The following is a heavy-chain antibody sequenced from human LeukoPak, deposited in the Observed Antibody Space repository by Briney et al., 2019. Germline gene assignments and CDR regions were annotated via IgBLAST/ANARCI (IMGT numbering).Heavy chain of an antibody. CDR3: AKARWETQYYDFWSGYYPFDY. CDR1: GFTFSSYA. D-gene: IGHD3-3*01. CDR2: ISGSGGST. V-gene: IGHV3-23*01. J-gene: IGHJ4*02. Sequence: GGSLRLSCAASGFTFSSYAMSWVRQAPGKGLEWVSAISGSGGSTYYADSVKGRFTISRDNSKNTLYLQMNSLRAEDTAVYYCAKARWETQYYDFWSGYYPFDYWGQGTLATVSS.